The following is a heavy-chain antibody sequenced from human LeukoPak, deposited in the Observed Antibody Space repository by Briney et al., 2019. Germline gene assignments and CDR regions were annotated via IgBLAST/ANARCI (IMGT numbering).Heavy chain of an antibody. CDR2: ISGYNGNK. CDR1: GYTFTSYG. CDR3: ARVGIAAAAQMRASSYYMDV. V-gene: IGHV1-18*01. Sequence: ASVKVSCKASGYTFTSYGISWVRQAPGQGLEWMGWISGYNGNKNYAQKLQGRVTMTTDTSTSTVYMELRSLRPGDTAVYYCARVGIAAAAQMRASSYYMDVWGKGTTVTVSS. J-gene: IGHJ6*03. D-gene: IGHD6-13*01.